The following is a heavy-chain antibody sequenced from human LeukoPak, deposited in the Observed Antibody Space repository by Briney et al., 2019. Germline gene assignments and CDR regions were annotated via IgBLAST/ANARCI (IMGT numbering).Heavy chain of an antibody. CDR1: GGSISSYY. CDR2: IYYSGST. J-gene: IGHJ6*03. V-gene: IGHV4-59*01. Sequence: SETLSLTCTVSGGSISSYYWSWIRQPPGKGLQWIGYIYYSGSTNYNPSLKSRVTISVDTSKNQFSLKLSSVTAADTAVYYCARALNHYYYYYYMDVWGKGTTVTVSS. CDR3: ARALNHYYYYYYMDV. D-gene: IGHD1-14*01.